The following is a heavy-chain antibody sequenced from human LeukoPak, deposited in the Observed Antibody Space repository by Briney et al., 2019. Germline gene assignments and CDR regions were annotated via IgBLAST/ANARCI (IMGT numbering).Heavy chain of an antibody. J-gene: IGHJ4*02. D-gene: IGHD4-23*01. CDR2: IKSKTDGGTT. V-gene: IGHV3-15*01. Sequence: GGSLRLSCAASGFTFSNAWMSWVRQAPGKGLEWVGRIKSKTDGGTTDYAAPVKGRFTISRDDSKNMLYLQMNSLKTEDTAVYYCTTDRATVVTFDYWGQGTLVTVSS. CDR1: GFTFSNAW. CDR3: TTDRATVVTFDY.